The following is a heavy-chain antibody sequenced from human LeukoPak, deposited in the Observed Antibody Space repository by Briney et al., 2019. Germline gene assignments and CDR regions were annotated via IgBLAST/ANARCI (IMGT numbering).Heavy chain of an antibody. CDR3: ARLVGSSWYHEVLLGRDY. V-gene: IGHV4-39*01. CDR1: GGSISSRPYY. D-gene: IGHD6-13*01. J-gene: IGHJ4*02. Sequence: SETLSLTCTVSGGSISSRPYYWGWIRQPPGKGLEWLGSFSYSGSTYYKPSLKSRVTISVDTSKNQFSLKLSSMTAADTAVYYCARLVGSSWYHEVLLGRDYWGQGTLVTVS. CDR2: FSYSGST.